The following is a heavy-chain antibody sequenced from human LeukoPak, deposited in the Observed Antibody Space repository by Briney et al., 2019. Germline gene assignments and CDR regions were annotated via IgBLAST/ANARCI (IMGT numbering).Heavy chain of an antibody. CDR2: INTNTGNP. Sequence: ASVKVSCKASGYTFTGNAMNWVRQAPGQGLEWMGWINTNTGNPTYAQGFTGRFVFSLDTSVSTAYLQISSLKAEDTAVYDCARDPSIYAMDVWGQGTTVTVSS. CDR3: ARDPSIYAMDV. CDR1: GYTFTGNA. J-gene: IGHJ6*02. V-gene: IGHV7-4-1*02.